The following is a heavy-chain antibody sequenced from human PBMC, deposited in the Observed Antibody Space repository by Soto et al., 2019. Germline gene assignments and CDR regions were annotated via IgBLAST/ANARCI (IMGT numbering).Heavy chain of an antibody. J-gene: IGHJ3*02. Sequence: TLEILSLTCTVSGGSIISYYWSWIRQSPGKGLEWIGYIDYSGSTNYNPSIKSRVTISVDKSKNQFSLKLSSVTAADTAVYYCARDPHIVDRSYAFDIWGQGTMVTVSS. CDR1: GGSIISYY. V-gene: IGHV4-59*12. CDR2: IDYSGST. D-gene: IGHD2-21*01. CDR3: ARDPHIVDRSYAFDI.